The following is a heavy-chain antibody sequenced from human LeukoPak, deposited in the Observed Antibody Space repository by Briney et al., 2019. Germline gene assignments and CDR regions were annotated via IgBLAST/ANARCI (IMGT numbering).Heavy chain of an antibody. CDR1: GFTFGDYA. D-gene: IGHD3-10*01. V-gene: IGHV3-49*03. J-gene: IGHJ4*02. Sequence: GGSLRLSCTASGFTFGDYAMSWFRQAPGKGLEWVGFIRSKAYGGTTEYAASVKGRFTISRDDSKSIAYLQMNSLRAEDTAVYYCARVSNVLLWFGEFDYWGQGTLVTVSS. CDR2: IRSKAYGGTT. CDR3: ARVSNVLLWFGEFDY.